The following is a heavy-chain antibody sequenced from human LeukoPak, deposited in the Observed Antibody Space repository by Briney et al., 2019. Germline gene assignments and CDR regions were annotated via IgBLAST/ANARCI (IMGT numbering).Heavy chain of an antibody. Sequence: GGSLRLSCAASGFTFSSYAMSWVRQAPGKGLEWVSAISASGDSTYYADSVKGRFTISRDNSKNTLYLQMNSLRAEDTAVYSCAKDQGAVLVPTASGLDHWGQGTLVTVSS. CDR3: AKDQGAVLVPTASGLDH. CDR2: ISASGDST. D-gene: IGHD2-2*01. J-gene: IGHJ4*02. CDR1: GFTFSSYA. V-gene: IGHV3-23*01.